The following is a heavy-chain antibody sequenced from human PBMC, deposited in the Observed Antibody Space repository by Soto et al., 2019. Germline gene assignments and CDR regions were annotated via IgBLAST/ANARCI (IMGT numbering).Heavy chain of an antibody. V-gene: IGHV1-18*01. J-gene: IGHJ5*02. Sequence: ASVKVSCKASGYTFTSYGISWVRQAPGQGLEWMGWISAYNGNTNYAQKLQGRVTMTTDTSTSTAYMELRSLRSEDTAVYCCARSGIAAAGNDNWFDPWGQGTLVTVSS. CDR2: ISAYNGNT. CDR3: ARSGIAAAGNDNWFDP. D-gene: IGHD6-13*01. CDR1: GYTFTSYG.